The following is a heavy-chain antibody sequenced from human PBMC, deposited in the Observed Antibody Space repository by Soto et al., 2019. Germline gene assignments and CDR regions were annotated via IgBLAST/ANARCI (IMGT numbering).Heavy chain of an antibody. D-gene: IGHD5-18*01. V-gene: IGHV3-30-3*01. CDR2: ISYDGYNA. Sequence: GSLRLSCAASGFDFSTHVVHWVRQAPGQGLEWVAVISYDGYNAYYADSVKGRFTISKDNSRNTLFLQMDNLRSDDTAVYFCARDGGFSYGFDYYFDYWGQGTLVTVSS. J-gene: IGHJ4*02. CDR3: ARDGGFSYGFDYYFDY. CDR1: GFDFSTHV.